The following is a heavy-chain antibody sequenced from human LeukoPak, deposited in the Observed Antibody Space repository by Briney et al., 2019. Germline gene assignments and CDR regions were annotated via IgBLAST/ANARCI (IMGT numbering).Heavy chain of an antibody. Sequence: ASVKVSCKVSGYTLTELSMHWVRQAPGKGLEWMGGFDPEDGETIYAQKFQGRVTMTEDTSTDTAYMELSSLRSEDTAVYYCATVLGWYNPPGCWGQGTLVTVSS. V-gene: IGHV1-24*01. CDR2: FDPEDGET. J-gene: IGHJ4*02. D-gene: IGHD6-19*01. CDR3: ATVLGWYNPPGC. CDR1: GYTLTELS.